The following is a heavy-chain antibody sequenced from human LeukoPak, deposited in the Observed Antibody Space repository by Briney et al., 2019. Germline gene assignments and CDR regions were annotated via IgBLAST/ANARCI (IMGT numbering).Heavy chain of an antibody. Sequence: PGGSLRLSCAASGFTVSSNYMSWVRQAPGKGLEWVSVIYSGGSTYYADSVKGRFTISRDNSKNTLYLQMNSLRAEDTAVYYCAREYNWGRGEDFEIWGKRTIVTVAS. CDR2: IYSGGST. J-gene: IGHJ3*02. V-gene: IGHV3-53*01. CDR1: GFTVSSNY. CDR3: AREYNWGRGEDFEI. D-gene: IGHD1-20*01.